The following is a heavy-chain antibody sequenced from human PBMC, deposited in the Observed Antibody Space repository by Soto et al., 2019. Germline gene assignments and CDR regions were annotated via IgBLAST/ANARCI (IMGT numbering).Heavy chain of an antibody. CDR1: GGSISSGGYY. CDR3: ARDTVLTGMFDL. CDR2: IYYSGTT. D-gene: IGHD4-17*01. V-gene: IGHV4-61*08. J-gene: IGHJ5*02. Sequence: PSETLSLTCTVSGGSISSGGYYWSWIRQHPGKGLEWIGYIYYSGTTYYNPSLQSRVTISIDAPENQFSLKLTSVTAADTAFYYCARDTVLTGMFDLWGQGTLVTVS.